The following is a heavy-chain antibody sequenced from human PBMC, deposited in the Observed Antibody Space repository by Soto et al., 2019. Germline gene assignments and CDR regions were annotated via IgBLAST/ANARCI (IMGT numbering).Heavy chain of an antibody. CDR2: IYYSGST. V-gene: IGHV4-59*01. J-gene: IGHJ6*03. CDR1: GGSISSYY. D-gene: IGHD1-1*01. CDR3: ARNLEVGSNYYYYYMDV. Sequence: SETLSLTCTVSGGSISSYYWSWIRQPPGKGLEWIGYIYYSGSTNYNPSLKSRVTISVETSKNQFSLKLSSVTAADTAVYYCARNLEVGSNYYYYYMDVWGKGTTVTVSS.